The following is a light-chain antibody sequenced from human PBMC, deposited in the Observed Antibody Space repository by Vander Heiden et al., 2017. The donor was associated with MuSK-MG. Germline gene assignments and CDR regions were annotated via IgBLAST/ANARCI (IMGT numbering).Light chain of an antibody. CDR3: AAWDDSLSGHWV. CDR2: KNN. CDR1: SSNIGTNF. V-gene: IGLV1-47*01. Sequence: QPVLTPPPSASGAPRPRVTISCSGSSSNIGTNFVYWYQHLPGTAPKLLIYKNNQRPSGVPDRFSGSKSDTSASLAISGLRSEDEADYYCAAWDDSLSGHWVFGGGTKLTVL. J-gene: IGLJ3*02.